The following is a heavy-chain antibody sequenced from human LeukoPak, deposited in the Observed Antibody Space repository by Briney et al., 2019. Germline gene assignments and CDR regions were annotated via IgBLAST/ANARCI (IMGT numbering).Heavy chain of an antibody. Sequence: GGSLRLSCAASGFTFSSYWMSWVRRAPGKGLEWVANIKQDGSEKYYVDSVKGRFTISRDNAKNSLYLQMNSLRAEDTAVYYCARACRDGFWGCFDYWGQGTLVTVSS. D-gene: IGHD5-24*01. CDR2: IKQDGSEK. CDR1: GFTFSSYW. J-gene: IGHJ4*02. CDR3: ARACRDGFWGCFDY. V-gene: IGHV3-7*01.